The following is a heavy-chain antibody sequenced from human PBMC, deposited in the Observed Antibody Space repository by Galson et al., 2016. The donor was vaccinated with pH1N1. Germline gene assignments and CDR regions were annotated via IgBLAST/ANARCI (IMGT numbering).Heavy chain of an antibody. D-gene: IGHD3-16*01. J-gene: IGHJ4*02. V-gene: IGHV3-7*01. Sequence: SLRLSCAASGFTFSNFWMTWVRQAPGKGLEWVANINQDASKKYYVDSVKGRFTISRDNAKNSLYLQMNSLRVEDAALYYCVKEMGGSGGYWGQGTLVTVSA. CDR2: INQDASKK. CDR3: VKEMGGSGGY. CDR1: GFTFSNFW.